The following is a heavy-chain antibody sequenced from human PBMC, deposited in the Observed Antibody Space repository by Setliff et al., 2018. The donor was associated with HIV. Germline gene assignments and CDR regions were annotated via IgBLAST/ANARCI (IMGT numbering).Heavy chain of an antibody. Sequence: ASVKVSCKASGYRFIDYYMHWLRQAPGQGLEWVGGGNPKRGDSFYAQKFQGRVIISMDTSTSTTYMDLPRLTTDDTAIYFCARKQEIEGVVTNIAFDLWGQGTPVTVSS. D-gene: IGHD3-9*01. CDR2: GNPKRGDS. V-gene: IGHV1-2*02. CDR1: GYRFIDYY. CDR3: ARKQEIEGVVTNIAFDL. J-gene: IGHJ4*02.